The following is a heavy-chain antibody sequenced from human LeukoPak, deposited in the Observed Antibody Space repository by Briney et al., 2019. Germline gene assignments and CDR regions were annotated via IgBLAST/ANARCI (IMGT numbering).Heavy chain of an antibody. CDR1: GITLSVYW. J-gene: IGHJ4*02. CDR3: AKDMLYGSGSSILDY. D-gene: IGHD3-10*01. Sequence: GGSLRLSCAASGITLSVYWMSWVRQAPGKGLEWVANIKQDGSEKYYRDSVQGRFTISRDNAKNSLYLQMNSLRAEDTALYYCAKDMLYGSGSSILDYWGQGTLVTVSS. V-gene: IGHV3-7*03. CDR2: IKQDGSEK.